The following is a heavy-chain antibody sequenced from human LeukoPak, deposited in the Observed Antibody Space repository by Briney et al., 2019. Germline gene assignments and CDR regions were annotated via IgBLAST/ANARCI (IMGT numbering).Heavy chain of an antibody. CDR3: ARRYCSGGSCYYYDV. Sequence: SGTLSLTCTVSGGSISSYYWSWIRQPPGKGLEWIGYIYYSGSTNYNPSLKSRVTISVDTSKNQFSLKLSSVTAADTAVYYCARRYCSGGSCYYYDVWGQGTTVTVSS. CDR2: IYYSGST. V-gene: IGHV4-59*08. J-gene: IGHJ6*02. D-gene: IGHD2-15*01. CDR1: GGSISSYY.